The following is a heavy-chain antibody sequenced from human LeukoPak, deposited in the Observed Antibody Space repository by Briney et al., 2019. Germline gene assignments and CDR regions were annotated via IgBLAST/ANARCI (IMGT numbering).Heavy chain of an antibody. CDR1: GYSFTSSW. CDR3: ARPSFGVRGVEAFDY. V-gene: IGHV5-51*01. CDR2: IYPGDSDT. D-gene: IGHD3-10*01. Sequence: GESLKISCKGSGYSFTSSWIGWVRQMPGKGLEWMGIIYPGDSDTRYSPSFQGQVTISAHKSISSACLQSRCLPASDPAMYYCARPSFGVRGVEAFDYWGQGTLVTVSS. J-gene: IGHJ4*02.